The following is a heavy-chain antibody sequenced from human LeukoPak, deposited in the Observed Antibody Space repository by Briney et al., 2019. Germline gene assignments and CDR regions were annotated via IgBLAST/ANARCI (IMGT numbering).Heavy chain of an antibody. CDR2: IYSGGST. Sequence: GGSLRLSCAVSGFTVSSNYMSWVRQAPGKGLEWVSVIYSGGSTYYADSVKGRFTISRDNSKNTLYLQMNSLRAEDTAVYYCARSAGDFDYWGQGTLVTVSS. CDR3: ARSAGDFDY. CDR1: GFTVSSNY. V-gene: IGHV3-53*01. D-gene: IGHD7-27*01. J-gene: IGHJ4*02.